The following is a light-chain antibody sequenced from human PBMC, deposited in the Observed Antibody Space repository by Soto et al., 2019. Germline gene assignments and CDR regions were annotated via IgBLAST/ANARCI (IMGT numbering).Light chain of an antibody. Sequence: EILLTQSPGTLPLSPGERATLSCRASQSVSSYLAWYQQKPGQAPRLLIYGASSRAPGIPDRFSGSGSGTDFTLTISRLEPEDFAVYYCQQYGDSPTFGQGTKV. CDR2: GAS. CDR1: QSVSSY. CDR3: QQYGDSPT. V-gene: IGKV3-20*01. J-gene: IGKJ1*01.